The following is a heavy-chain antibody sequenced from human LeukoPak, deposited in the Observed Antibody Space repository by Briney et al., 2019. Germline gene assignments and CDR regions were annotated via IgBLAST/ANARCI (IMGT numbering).Heavy chain of an antibody. CDR1: GYTFTSYD. D-gene: IGHD6-19*01. CDR3: ARCIAVAGTYYYYYMDV. J-gene: IGHJ6*03. CDR2: MNPNSCNT. Sequence: ASVKVSCKASGYTFTSYDINWVRQATGQGLEWMGWMNPNSCNTGYAQKFQGRVTMTTNTSISTAYMELSSLRSEDTAVYYCARCIAVAGTYYYYYMDVWGKGTAVTISS. V-gene: IGHV1-8*01.